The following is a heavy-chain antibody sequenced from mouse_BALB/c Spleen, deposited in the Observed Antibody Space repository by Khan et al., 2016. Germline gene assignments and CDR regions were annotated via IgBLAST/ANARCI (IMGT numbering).Heavy chain of an antibody. D-gene: IGHD1-1*01. CDR1: GFDFSRYW. J-gene: IGHJ1*01. CDR2: INPDSSTI. V-gene: IGHV4-1*02. CDR3: ARPGYDGSSYRYVDV. Sequence: EVKLLESGGGLVQPGGSLKLSCAASGFDFSRYWMSWVRQAPGKGLEWIGEINPDSSTINYTPSLKDKFIISRDNAKNTLYLQMSKVRSEDTALYYCARPGYDGSSYRYVDVWGAGTMVTVSS.